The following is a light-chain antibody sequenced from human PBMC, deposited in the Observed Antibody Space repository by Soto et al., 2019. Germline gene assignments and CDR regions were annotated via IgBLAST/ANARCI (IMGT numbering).Light chain of an antibody. CDR2: EVV. CDR1: KNDIGLYDF. Sequence: QAVLTQPPSAAGCPGQEVTISRTGTKNDIGLYDFVFWYQHHQGKASRLVIYEVVQRPSGVRDLFSGFKSGNTASLNVSGLQAEDEADYFCKSYAGSNTYVFGSGTKVTVL. J-gene: IGLJ1*01. V-gene: IGLV2-8*01. CDR3: KSYAGSNTYV.